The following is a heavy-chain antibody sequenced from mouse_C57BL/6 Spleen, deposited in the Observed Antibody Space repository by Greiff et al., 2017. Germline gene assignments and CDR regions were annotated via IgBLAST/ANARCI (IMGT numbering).Heavy chain of an antibody. V-gene: IGHV1-80*01. CDR2: IYPGDGDT. CDR1: GYAFSSYW. J-gene: IGHJ4*01. CDR3: ARGDYADHYYAMDY. Sequence: QVQLQQSGAELVKPGASVKISCKASGYAFSSYWMNWVKQTPGKGLEWIGQIYPGDGDTNYNGKFKGKATLTADKSSSTAYMQLSSLTSEDSAVYCCARGDYADHYYAMDYWGQGTSVTVSS. D-gene: IGHD2-4*01.